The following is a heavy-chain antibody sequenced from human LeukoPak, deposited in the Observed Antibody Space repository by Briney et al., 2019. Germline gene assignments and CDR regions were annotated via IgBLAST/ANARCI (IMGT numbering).Heavy chain of an antibody. J-gene: IGHJ4*02. CDR1: GLTFSSYE. Sequence: GGSLRLSCAASGLTFSSYEMNWVRQAPGKGLEWVAIIWYDGINKYYADAVKGRFTISRDNSKNTMYLEMNSLRVEDTAVYYCARDPKRAISYGSGSHFDYWGQGTLVTVSS. V-gene: IGHV3-33*08. CDR3: ARDPKRAISYGSGSHFDY. D-gene: IGHD3-10*01. CDR2: IWYDGINK.